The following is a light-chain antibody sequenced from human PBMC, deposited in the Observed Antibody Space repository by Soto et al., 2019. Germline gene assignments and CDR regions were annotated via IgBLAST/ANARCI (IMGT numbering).Light chain of an antibody. CDR1: RSNIGNNY. Sequence: QSVLTQPPSVSAAAGQKVTISCSGSRSNIGNNYVSWYQQLPGKAPKLVISENYKRPSGIPDRFSGSKSGTSATLGITGLQTEDEADHFCATLDTTLSAWVFGGGTKLTVL. CDR2: ENY. V-gene: IGLV1-51*02. CDR3: ATLDTTLSAWV. J-gene: IGLJ3*02.